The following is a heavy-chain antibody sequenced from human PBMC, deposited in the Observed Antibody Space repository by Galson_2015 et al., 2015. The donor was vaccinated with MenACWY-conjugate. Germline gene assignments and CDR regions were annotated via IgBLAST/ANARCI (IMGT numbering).Heavy chain of an antibody. Sequence: SETLSLTCSVSGFSISSGFYWGWIRQSPGKGLEWIGTIDHRGYTYEKPSLKSRITISVDTSRNQFSLRLTSMTAADTAVFYCAKTGRMAVALSYFDSWGQGTLVTVSA. CDR1: GFSISSGFY. CDR3: AKTGRMAVALSYFDS. CDR2: IDHRGYT. V-gene: IGHV4-38-2*01. D-gene: IGHD6-19*01. J-gene: IGHJ4*02.